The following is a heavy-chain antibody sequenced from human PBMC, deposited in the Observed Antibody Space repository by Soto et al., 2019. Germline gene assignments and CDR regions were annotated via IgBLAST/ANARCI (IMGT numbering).Heavy chain of an antibody. V-gene: IGHV1-18*01. J-gene: IGHJ6*02. D-gene: IGHD2-15*01. CDR3: ARARIFYGLDV. Sequence: QVQLVQSGAEVKKPGASVKVSCKASGYTFTSFGISWVRQAPGQGLEWMGWINAYNVYNGNTNYAQNLQGRVTMTTDTSTSTGYMELRSLRSDDTAVYYCARARIFYGLDVWGQGTTVTVSS. CDR1: GYTFTSFG. CDR2: INAYNVYNGNT.